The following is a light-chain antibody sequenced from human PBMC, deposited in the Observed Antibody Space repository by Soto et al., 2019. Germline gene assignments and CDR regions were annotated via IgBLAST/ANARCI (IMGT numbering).Light chain of an antibody. CDR1: QSVSSY. CDR2: DAS. Sequence: EIVLTQSPATLSLSPGERATLSFMASQSVSSYLAWYQQKPGQAPRLLIYDASNRATGIPARFSGSGSGTDFTLTLSSLEPEDFPVYYCQQRSNWPITFGQGTRLAIK. V-gene: IGKV3-11*01. J-gene: IGKJ5*01. CDR3: QQRSNWPIT.